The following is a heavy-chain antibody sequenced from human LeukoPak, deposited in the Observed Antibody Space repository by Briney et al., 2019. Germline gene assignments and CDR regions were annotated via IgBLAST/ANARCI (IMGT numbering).Heavy chain of an antibody. CDR1: GYTFTSYD. CDR2: MNPNRGNT. J-gene: IGHJ6*03. D-gene: IGHD6-13*01. Sequence: ASVKVSCKASGYTFTSYDINWVRQATGQGLEWMGWMNPNRGNTGYAQKFQGRVTITRNTSISTACMELSSLRSEDTAVYYCARGGLIAAAGTGDYYYYYMDVWGKGTTVTVSS. CDR3: ARGGLIAAAGTGDYYYYYMDV. V-gene: IGHV1-8*03.